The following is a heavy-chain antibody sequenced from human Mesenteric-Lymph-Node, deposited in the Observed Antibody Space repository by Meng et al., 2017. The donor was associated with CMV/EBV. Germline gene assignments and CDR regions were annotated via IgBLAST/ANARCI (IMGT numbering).Heavy chain of an antibody. CDR3: ARGRTYYYDSSGYYYFDY. Sequence: GESLKISCAASGFTFSSYDMHWVRQATGKGLEWVSAIGTAGDTYYPGSVKGRFTISRENAKNSLYLQMNGLRAGDTAVYYCARGRTYYYDSSGYYYFDYWGQGTLVTVSS. V-gene: IGHV3-13*01. J-gene: IGHJ4*02. D-gene: IGHD3-22*01. CDR1: GFTFSSYD. CDR2: IGTAGDT.